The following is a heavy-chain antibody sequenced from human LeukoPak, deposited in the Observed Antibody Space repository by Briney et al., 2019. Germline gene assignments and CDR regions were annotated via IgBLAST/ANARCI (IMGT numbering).Heavy chain of an antibody. Sequence: GGSLRLSCAASGFTFGSYWMSWVRQAPGKGLEWVANIKQDGSEKYYMDSVRGRFTISRDNAKNSLFLQMNSLRAEDTALYYCARIWWYSSSWYWDYWGQGTPVTVSS. V-gene: IGHV3-7*01. D-gene: IGHD6-13*01. CDR3: ARIWWYSSSWYWDY. CDR2: IKQDGSEK. J-gene: IGHJ4*02. CDR1: GFTFGSYW.